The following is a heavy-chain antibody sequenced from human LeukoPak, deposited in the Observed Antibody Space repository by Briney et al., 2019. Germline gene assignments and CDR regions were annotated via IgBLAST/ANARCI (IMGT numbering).Heavy chain of an antibody. CDR2: INPNSGGT. CDR1: GYTFTGYY. CDR3: ARGGIVPGATADAFEI. Sequence: GASVKVSCKASGYTFTGYYVDWVRQAPGQGLEWMGWINPNSGGTNYAKKFQGRVTMTRDTSISIVYMELSRLKSDDTALYYCARGGIVPGATADAFEIWGQGTTVTVSS. D-gene: IGHD2-2*01. V-gene: IGHV1-2*02. J-gene: IGHJ3*02.